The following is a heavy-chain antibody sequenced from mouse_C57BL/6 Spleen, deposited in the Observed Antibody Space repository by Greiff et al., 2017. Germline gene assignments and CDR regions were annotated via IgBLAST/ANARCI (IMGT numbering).Heavy chain of an antibody. Sequence: EVQGVESGGALVKPGGSLKLSCAASGFTFSSYGMSWVRQTPDKRLEWVATISSGGSYTYYPDRVKGRFTISRDNAKNTLYLQMSSLKSEDTAMYYCARPFTTVAYAMDYWGQGTSVTVSS. J-gene: IGHJ4*01. D-gene: IGHD1-1*01. CDR2: ISSGGSYT. CDR3: ARPFTTVAYAMDY. CDR1: GFTFSSYG. V-gene: IGHV5-6*01.